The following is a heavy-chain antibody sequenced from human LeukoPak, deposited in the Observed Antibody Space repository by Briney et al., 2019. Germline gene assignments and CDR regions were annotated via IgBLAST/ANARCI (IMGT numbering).Heavy chain of an antibody. CDR3: ARSFNGAYFDY. Sequence: GGSLRLSCAASGFTVSSNYMSWVRQAPGKGLDWVSLIYSGGNTYYVDSVKGRFTISRDNSKNTLYLQINSLRAEVTAVYYCARSFNGAYFDYWGQGTLVTVSS. V-gene: IGHV3-53*01. D-gene: IGHD3-10*01. CDR1: GFTVSSNY. CDR2: IYSGGNT. J-gene: IGHJ4*02.